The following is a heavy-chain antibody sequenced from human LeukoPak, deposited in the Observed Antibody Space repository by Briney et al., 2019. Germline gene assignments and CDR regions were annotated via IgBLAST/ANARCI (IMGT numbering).Heavy chain of an antibody. Sequence: ASVKVSCKASGYTFTSYYMHWVRQAPGQGLECMGIINPSGGSTSYAQKFQGRVTMTRDTSTSTVYMELSSLRSEDTAVYYCARDGLNGSGSYYKWGAFDIWGQGTMVTVSS. V-gene: IGHV1-46*01. CDR1: GYTFTSYY. CDR2: INPSGGST. CDR3: ARDGLNGSGSYYKWGAFDI. J-gene: IGHJ3*02. D-gene: IGHD3-10*01.